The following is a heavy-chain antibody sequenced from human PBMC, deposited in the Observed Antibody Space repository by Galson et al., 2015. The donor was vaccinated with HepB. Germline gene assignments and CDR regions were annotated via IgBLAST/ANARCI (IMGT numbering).Heavy chain of an antibody. CDR2: IGTAGDP. CDR3: ARGGYGDASGAFDI. CDR1: GFTFSSYD. J-gene: IGHJ3*02. Sequence: SLRLSCAASGFTFSSYDMHWVRQATGKGLGWVSAIGTAGDPYYPGSVKGRFTISRENAKNSLYLQMNSLRAGDTAVYYCARGGYGDASGAFDIWGQGTMVTVSS. D-gene: IGHD4-17*01. V-gene: IGHV3-13*05.